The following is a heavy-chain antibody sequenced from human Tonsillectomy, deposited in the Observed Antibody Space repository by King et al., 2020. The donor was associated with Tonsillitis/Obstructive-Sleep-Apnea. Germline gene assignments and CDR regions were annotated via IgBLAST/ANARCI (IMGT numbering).Heavy chain of an antibody. CDR3: ASSDIVVVPAATRRPWFDP. CDR1: GGSISSSSYY. D-gene: IGHD2-2*01. V-gene: IGHV4-39*01. J-gene: IGHJ5*02. CDR2: IYYSGST. Sequence: LQLQESGPGLVKPSETLSLTCTVSGGSISSSSYYWGWIRQPPGKGLEWIGSIYYSGSTYYNPSLKSRVTISVDTSKNQFSLKLRSVTAADTAVSYCASSDIVVVPAATRRPWFDPWGQGTLVTVSS.